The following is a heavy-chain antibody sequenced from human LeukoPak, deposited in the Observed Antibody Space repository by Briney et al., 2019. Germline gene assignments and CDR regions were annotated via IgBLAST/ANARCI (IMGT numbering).Heavy chain of an antibody. J-gene: IGHJ4*02. CDR3: ARGYSSGRVFDY. CDR2: INAGNGNT. Sequence: ASVKVSCKASGYTFTSYAMHWVRQAPGQRLEWMGWINAGNGNTKYSQKFQGRVTITRDTSASTAYMELSSLRSEDTAAYYCARGYSSGRVFDYWGQGTLVTVSS. D-gene: IGHD6-19*01. CDR1: GYTFTSYA. V-gene: IGHV1-3*01.